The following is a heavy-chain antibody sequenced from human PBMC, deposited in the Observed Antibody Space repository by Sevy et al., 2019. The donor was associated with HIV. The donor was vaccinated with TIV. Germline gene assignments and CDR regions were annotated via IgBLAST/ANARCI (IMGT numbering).Heavy chain of an antibody. Sequence: SETLSLTCTVSGGSISSYYWSWIRQPAGKGLEWIGRIYTSGSTNYNPSLKSRVTMSVDTSKNQFSLKLSSVTAADTAVYYCARTERYCSSTSCPVGYYYYYMGVWGKGTTVTVSS. CDR3: ARTERYCSSTSCPVGYYYYYMGV. V-gene: IGHV4-4*07. J-gene: IGHJ6*03. CDR2: IYTSGST. D-gene: IGHD2-2*01. CDR1: GGSISSYY.